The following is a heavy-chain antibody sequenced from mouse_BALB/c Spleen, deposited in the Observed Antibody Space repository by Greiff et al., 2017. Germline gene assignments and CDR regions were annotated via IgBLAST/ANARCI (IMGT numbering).Heavy chain of an antibody. CDR1: GYTFTSYW. V-gene: IGHV1-69*02. CDR2: IDPSDSYT. CDR3: ARGNGNWYFDV. D-gene: IGHD2-1*01. J-gene: IGHJ1*01. Sequence: VQLQQPGAELVKPGASVKLSCKASGYTFTSYWMHWVKQRPGQGLEWIGEIDPSDSYTNYNQKFKGKATLTVDKSSSTAYMQLSSLTSEDSAVYYCARGNGNWYFDVWGAGTTVTVSS.